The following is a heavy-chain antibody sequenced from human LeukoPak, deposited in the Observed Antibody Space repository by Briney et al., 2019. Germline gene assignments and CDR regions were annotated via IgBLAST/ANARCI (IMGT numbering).Heavy chain of an antibody. Sequence: SGGSLRLSCAPSGFTFDDYGMSWVRQAPGKGLEWVSNIYWNGGSTVYADSVKGRFTISRDNAKNSLYLQMNSLRAEDTALYYCARAGLYIASTGDYYFDYWGQGTLVTVSS. CDR1: GFTFDDYG. CDR2: IYWNGGST. V-gene: IGHV3-20*04. CDR3: ARAGLYIASTGDYYFDY. D-gene: IGHD6-13*01. J-gene: IGHJ4*02.